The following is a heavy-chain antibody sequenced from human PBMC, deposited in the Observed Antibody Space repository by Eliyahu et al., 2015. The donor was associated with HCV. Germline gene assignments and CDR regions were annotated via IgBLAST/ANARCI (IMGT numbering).Heavy chain of an antibody. V-gene: IGHV4-30-2*01. Sequence: HLQLQESGSGPVEPSQTLSLTCXVSGGSITGGDYSWSWIRQPPGKGLEWIGSSFHSGSTSYNPSLRGRVTISLDWSKNQFSLRLTYVTAADTAVYYCAREEGYSGGWFDPWGQGTPVTVSS. CDR2: SFHSGST. CDR1: GGSITGGDYS. D-gene: IGHD5-12*01. J-gene: IGHJ5*02. CDR3: AREEGYSGGWFDP.